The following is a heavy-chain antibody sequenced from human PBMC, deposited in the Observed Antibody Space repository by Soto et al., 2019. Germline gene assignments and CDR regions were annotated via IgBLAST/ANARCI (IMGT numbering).Heavy chain of an antibody. CDR1: GYTFTGYY. CDR3: ARDLNEYSSSYAFDY. D-gene: IGHD6-6*01. V-gene: IGHV1-2*04. CDR2: INPNSGGT. Sequence: ASVKVSCKASGYTFTGYYMHWVRQAPGQGLEWMGWINPNSGGTNYAQKFQGWVTMTRDTSISTAYMELSRLRSDDTAVYYCARDLNEYSSSYAFDYWGQGTLVTVSS. J-gene: IGHJ4*02.